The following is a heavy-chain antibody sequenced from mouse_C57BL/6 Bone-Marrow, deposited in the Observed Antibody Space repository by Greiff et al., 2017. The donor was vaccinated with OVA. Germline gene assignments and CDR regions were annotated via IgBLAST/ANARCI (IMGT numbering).Heavy chain of an antibody. J-gene: IGHJ4*01. CDR1: GYTFTSYW. CDR2: IYPGNSDT. Sequence: EVKLQQSGTVLARPGASVKMSCKTSGYTFTSYWMHWVKQRPGQGLEWIGAIYPGNSDTSYNQKFKGKAKLTAVTSASTAYMELSSLTNEDSAVYYCTRRGYYGSSLYYAMDYWGQGTSVTVSS. CDR3: TRRGYYGSSLYYAMDY. D-gene: IGHD1-1*01. V-gene: IGHV1-5*01.